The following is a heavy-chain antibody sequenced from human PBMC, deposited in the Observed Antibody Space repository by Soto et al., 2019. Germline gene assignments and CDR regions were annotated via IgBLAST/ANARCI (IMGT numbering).Heavy chain of an antibody. V-gene: IGHV3-23*01. J-gene: IGHJ4*02. Sequence: EVQLLESGGDLVQPGGSLRLSCAASGFTLRSYAMTWVRQAPGKGLEWVSSISYNGGTTYYADSVKGRFTISRGNSKNPLFPQMKRLTAEDKALYFCAKGVVGVPPTMGFDYLGQGTLVTVSS. CDR1: GFTLRSYA. CDR3: AKGVVGVPPTMGFDY. D-gene: IGHD2-2*01. CDR2: ISYNGGTT.